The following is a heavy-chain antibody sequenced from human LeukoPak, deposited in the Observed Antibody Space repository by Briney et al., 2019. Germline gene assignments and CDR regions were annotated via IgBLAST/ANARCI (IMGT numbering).Heavy chain of an antibody. CDR3: ARTTLGRYDILTGYGY. CDR1: GYTFTNYD. Sequence: ASVKVSCKASGYTFTNYDINWVRQATGQGLEWMGYMNPNSGNTGYAQKFQDRVTITSDTSISTAYMELSRLRSDDTAVYYCARTTLGRYDILTGYGYWGQGTLVTVSS. J-gene: IGHJ4*02. D-gene: IGHD3-9*01. V-gene: IGHV1-8*03. CDR2: MNPNSGNT.